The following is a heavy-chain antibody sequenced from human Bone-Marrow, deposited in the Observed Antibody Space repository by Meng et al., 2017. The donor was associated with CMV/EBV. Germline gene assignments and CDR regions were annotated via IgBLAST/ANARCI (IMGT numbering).Heavy chain of an antibody. V-gene: IGHV3-30*02. J-gene: IGHJ6*02. D-gene: IGHD3-10*01. CDR2: IKYDGSEK. CDR3: ARSYGLDV. CDR1: GFTFSSYG. Sequence: GESLKISCAASGFTFSSYGMHWVRQAPGKGLEWVANIKYDGSEKSYAESLKGRFTISRDNAKNSLYLQVSSLRVEDTAVYYCARSYGLDVWGQGTTVTVSS.